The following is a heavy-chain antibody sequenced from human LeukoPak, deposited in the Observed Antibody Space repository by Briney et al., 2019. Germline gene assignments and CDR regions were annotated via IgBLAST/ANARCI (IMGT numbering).Heavy chain of an antibody. CDR3: AAEGQWSLVHYFNS. CDR2: FDPEDAEI. V-gene: IGHV1-24*01. Sequence: ASVKVSCKVSGNTLTDLSIHWVRQAPGKGLDWVGGFDPEDAEIIYAEKFQDRVTMTEDPSTDTAYLELSSLRSEDTAVYYCAAEGQWSLVHYFNSWGQGTLVTVSS. J-gene: IGHJ4*02. D-gene: IGHD2-15*01. CDR1: GNTLTDLS.